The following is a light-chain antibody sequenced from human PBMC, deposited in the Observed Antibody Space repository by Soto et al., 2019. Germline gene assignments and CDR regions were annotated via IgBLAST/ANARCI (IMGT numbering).Light chain of an antibody. CDR1: QTIMTY. J-gene: IGKJ1*01. CDR2: AAS. Sequence: DIQMTQSPSSLSASVGDEVTITCRASQTIMTYLNWYQLKPGKPPRLLIYAASSLQSGVPSRFSGSGSWTDFTLTISSLQPEDFETYSCQQSYNSPQTFGRGTKVDI. CDR3: QQSYNSPQT. V-gene: IGKV1-39*01.